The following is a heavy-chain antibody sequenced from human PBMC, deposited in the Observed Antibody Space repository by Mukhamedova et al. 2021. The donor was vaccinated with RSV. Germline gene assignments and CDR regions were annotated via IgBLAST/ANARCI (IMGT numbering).Heavy chain of an antibody. CDR2: ISGSGGAT. Sequence: ASVISGSGGATYFADSVKGRFTISRDNSKNTVNLQMNSQRVEDTAVYYGAKEPDSWAPQNCFDHWGQGTPVTASS. V-gene: IGHV3-23*01. J-gene: IGHJ5*02. CDR3: AKEPDSWAPQNCFDH. D-gene: IGHD6-13*01.